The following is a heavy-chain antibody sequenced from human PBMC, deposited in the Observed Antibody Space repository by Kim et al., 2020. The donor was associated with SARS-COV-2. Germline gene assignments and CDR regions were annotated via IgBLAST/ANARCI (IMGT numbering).Heavy chain of an antibody. D-gene: IGHD6-19*01. CDR3: ARDRQRAGTGVDY. Sequence: AIAEKSRTTITPATSKNQFSLQLNSVTPEDTAVYYCARDRQRAGTGVDYWGQGTLVTVSS. V-gene: IGHV6-1*01. J-gene: IGHJ4*02.